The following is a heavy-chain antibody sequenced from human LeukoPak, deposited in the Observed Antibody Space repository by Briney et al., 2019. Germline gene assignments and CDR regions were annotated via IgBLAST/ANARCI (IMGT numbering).Heavy chain of an antibody. CDR3: AKGSSSYYFAFDI. V-gene: IGHV3-23*01. CDR2: ISGSGGST. J-gene: IGHJ3*02. CDR1: GFTFSNYA. Sequence: GGSLRLSCAASGFTFSNYAMSWVRQAPGKGLEWVSGISGSGGSTYYADSVKGRFTISRHNSKNTLYLQMNSLRAEDTAVYYCAKGSSSYYFAFDIWGQGTMVTVSS. D-gene: IGHD6-13*01.